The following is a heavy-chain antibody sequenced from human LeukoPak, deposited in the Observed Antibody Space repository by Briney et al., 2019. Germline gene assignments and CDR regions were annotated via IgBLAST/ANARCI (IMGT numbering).Heavy chain of an antibody. J-gene: IGHJ4*02. CDR2: IYYSGST. D-gene: IGHD2-15*01. V-gene: IGHV4-39*01. Sequence: PSETLSLTCTVSGGSVSSSCCYWAWIRQPPGKGLEWIGNIYYSGSTYSNPSLKSRVTISVDKSKNQFSLKLDSVAAADTAVYCCARSLGYCSGGSCYVFDYWGQGTLVTVSS. CDR1: GGSVSSSCCY. CDR3: ARSLGYCSGGSCYVFDY.